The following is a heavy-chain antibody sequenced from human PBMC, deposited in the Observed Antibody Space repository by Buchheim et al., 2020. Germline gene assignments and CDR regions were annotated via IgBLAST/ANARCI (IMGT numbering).Heavy chain of an antibody. CDR1: GFTFENYA. Sequence: QVQLVESGGGVVQPGRSLRLSCAASGFTFENYAMHWVRQVPGKGLEWVAIIWFDGTKEHYADSVKGRFAISRDNSKNTLFLQMTNLRVDDTAIYYCAAGDYWGQGTL. D-gene: IGHD6-13*01. CDR2: IWFDGTKE. V-gene: IGHV3-33*01. CDR3: AAGDY. J-gene: IGHJ4*02.